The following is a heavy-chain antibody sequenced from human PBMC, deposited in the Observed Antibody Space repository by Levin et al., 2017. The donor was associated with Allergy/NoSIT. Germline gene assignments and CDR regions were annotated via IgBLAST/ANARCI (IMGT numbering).Heavy chain of an antibody. V-gene: IGHV3-21*01. CDR2: ISSSSSYI. D-gene: IGHD4-11*01. J-gene: IGHJ5*02. Sequence: GESLKISCAASGFTFSSYSMNWVRQAPGKGLEWVSSISSSSSYIYYADSVKGRFTISRDNAKNSLYLQMNSLRAEDTAVYYCARDRNSNYHNWFDPWGQGTLVTVSS. CDR1: GFTFSSYS. CDR3: ARDRNSNYHNWFDP.